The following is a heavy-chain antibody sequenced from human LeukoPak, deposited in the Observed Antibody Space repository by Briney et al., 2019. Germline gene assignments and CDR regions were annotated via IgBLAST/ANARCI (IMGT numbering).Heavy chain of an antibody. J-gene: IGHJ4*02. CDR3: ARGVYIAAAQYGY. V-gene: IGHV4-59*01. CDR2: IYYSGTT. Sequence: SETLSLTCTVSGGSISSYYWNWIRQPPGKGLEWIGYIYYSGTTNYNPSLKSRVTISVDTSKNQFSLKLSSVTAADTAVYYCARGVYIAAAQYGYWGQGTLVTVS. D-gene: IGHD6-13*01. CDR1: GGSISSYY.